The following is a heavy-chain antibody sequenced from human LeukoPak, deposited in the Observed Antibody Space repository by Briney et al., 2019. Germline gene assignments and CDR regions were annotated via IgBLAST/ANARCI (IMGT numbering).Heavy chain of an antibody. D-gene: IGHD6-19*01. CDR2: IYYSGST. J-gene: IGHJ4*02. CDR1: GGSISSSSYY. Sequence: SETLSLTCTVSGGSISSSSYYWDWIRQPPGKGLEWIGSIYYSGSTYYNPSLKSRVTISVDTSKNQFSLKLSSVTAADTAVYYCARDPRPAVAGIPFDYWGQGTLVTVSS. V-gene: IGHV4-39*07. CDR3: ARDPRPAVAGIPFDY.